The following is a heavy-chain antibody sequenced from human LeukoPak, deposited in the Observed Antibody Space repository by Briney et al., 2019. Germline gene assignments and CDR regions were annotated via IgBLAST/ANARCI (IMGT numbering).Heavy chain of an antibody. CDR3: AKGTASGLTSGSVYFDY. J-gene: IGHJ4*02. V-gene: IGHV3-30*02. CDR1: GFTFSSYG. D-gene: IGHD3-10*01. CDR2: IRYDGSNK. Sequence: GGSLRLSCAASGFTFSSYGMHWVRQAPGRGLEWVAFIRYDGSNKYYADSVKGRFTISRDNSKNTLYLQMNSLRAEDTAVYYCAKGTASGLTSGSVYFDYWGQGTLVTVSS.